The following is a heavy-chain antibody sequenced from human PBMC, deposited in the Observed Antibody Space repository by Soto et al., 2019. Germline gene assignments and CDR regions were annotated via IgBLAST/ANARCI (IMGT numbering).Heavy chain of an antibody. V-gene: IGHV3-33*01. CDR2: IWYDGSNK. CDR3: ARTYSSGWYYCDY. J-gene: IGHJ4*02. CDR1: GFTFSSYG. D-gene: IGHD6-19*01. Sequence: QVQLVESGGGVVQPGRSLRLSCAASGFTFSSYGMHGGRQAPGKGLEWVAVIWYDGSNKYYADSVKGRFTISRDNSKNTLYLQMNSLRAEDTAVYYCARTYSSGWYYCDYWGQGPLVTFSS.